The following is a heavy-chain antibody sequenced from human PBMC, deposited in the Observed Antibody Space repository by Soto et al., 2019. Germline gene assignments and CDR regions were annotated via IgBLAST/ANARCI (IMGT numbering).Heavy chain of an antibody. J-gene: IGHJ3*02. D-gene: IGHD3-9*01. CDR1: GGSITGYY. CDR3: AVSTLRYFVWLLSFLPASPLYDAFDI. V-gene: IGHV4-59*01. Sequence: SETLSLTCTVSGGSITGYYWSWIRQPPGKGLEWIGYIYYSGSAKYNPSLKTRVTISVDTSKNQYSLKLSSVTAADTAVYYCAVSTLRYFVWLLSFLPASPLYDAFDIWGQGTMVTVSS. CDR2: IYYSGSA.